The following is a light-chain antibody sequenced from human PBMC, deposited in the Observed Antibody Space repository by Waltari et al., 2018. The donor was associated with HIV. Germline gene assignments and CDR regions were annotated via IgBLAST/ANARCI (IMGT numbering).Light chain of an antibody. J-gene: IGLJ3*02. Sequence: QSSLTQPASMSGSPGQTIAISCTGSSRDIGYPKFVSWYQQRPGKAPRLLVYVVTIRGSGIAGRFSGSKSDNTASLTSSCLQIEDEADYYCTSYTTHNILMFGGGT. V-gene: IGLV2-14*03. CDR1: SRDIGYPKF. CDR2: VVT. CDR3: TSYTTHNILM.